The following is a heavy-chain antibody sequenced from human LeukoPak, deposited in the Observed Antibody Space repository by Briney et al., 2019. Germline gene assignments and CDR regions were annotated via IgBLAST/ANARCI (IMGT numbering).Heavy chain of an antibody. CDR1: GFTFSSYW. Sequence: GGSLRLSCEASGFTFSSYWTHWVRQAPGKGLVWVSAIKTDGSTTRYADSVKGRFTISRDNAKNTLYLQMNSLRAEDTAVYYCARLRYYGMDVWGQGTTVTVSS. J-gene: IGHJ6*02. V-gene: IGHV3-74*01. CDR3: ARLRYYGMDV. CDR2: IKTDGSTT.